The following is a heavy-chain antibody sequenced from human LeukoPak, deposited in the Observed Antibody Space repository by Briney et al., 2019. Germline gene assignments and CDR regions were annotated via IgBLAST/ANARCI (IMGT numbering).Heavy chain of an antibody. CDR1: GYSFTSYW. CDR3: ARGGWAAPGPYYFDY. V-gene: IGHV5-51*01. CDR2: IYPGDSDT. Sequence: GESLKISCKGSGYSFTSYWIGWVRPMPGKGLEWMGIIYPGDSDTRYSPSFQGQVTISADKSISTAYLQWSSLKASDTAMYYCARGGWAAPGPYYFDYWGQGTLVTVSS. J-gene: IGHJ4*02. D-gene: IGHD1-26*01.